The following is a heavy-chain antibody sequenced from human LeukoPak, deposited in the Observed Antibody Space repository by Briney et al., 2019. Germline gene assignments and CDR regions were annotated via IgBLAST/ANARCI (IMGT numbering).Heavy chain of an antibody. CDR1: GYTFTSYG. CDR2: ISAYNGNT. V-gene: IGHV1-18*04. J-gene: IGHJ4*02. D-gene: IGHD2-2*01. Sequence: ASVKVSCKASGYTFTSYGISWVRRAPGQGLEWMGWISAYNGNTNYAQKLQGRVTMTTDTSTSAAYMELRSLRSDDTAVYYCARDIRDQLPYYWGQGTLVTVSS. CDR3: ARDIRDQLPYY.